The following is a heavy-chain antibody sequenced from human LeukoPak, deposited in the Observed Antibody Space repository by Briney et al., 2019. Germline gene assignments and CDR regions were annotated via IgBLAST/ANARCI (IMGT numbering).Heavy chain of an antibody. V-gene: IGHV4-39*01. CDR1: GGSISSSSYS. J-gene: IGHJ4*02. Sequence: SSETLSLTCTVSGGSISSSSYSRGWIRQPPGKGLEWIGSIYYSGSTYYNPSLKSRVTISVDTSKNQFSLKLSSVTAADTAVYYCARHPTTVTEYYFDYWGQGTLVTVSS. CDR3: ARHPTTVTEYYFDY. CDR2: IYYSGST. D-gene: IGHD4-17*01.